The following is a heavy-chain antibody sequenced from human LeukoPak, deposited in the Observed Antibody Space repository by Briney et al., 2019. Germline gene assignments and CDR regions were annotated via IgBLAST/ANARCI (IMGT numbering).Heavy chain of an antibody. Sequence: GGFLRLSCAASGFTFSSYSMNWVRQAPGKGLEWVSSISSSSSYIYYADSVKGRFTISRDNAKNSLYLQMNSLRAEDTAVYYCARRRNYYDSSGLLSFGAFDIWGQGTMVTVSS. CDR1: GFTFSSYS. J-gene: IGHJ3*02. V-gene: IGHV3-21*01. D-gene: IGHD3-22*01. CDR2: ISSSSSYI. CDR3: ARRRNYYDSSGLLSFGAFDI.